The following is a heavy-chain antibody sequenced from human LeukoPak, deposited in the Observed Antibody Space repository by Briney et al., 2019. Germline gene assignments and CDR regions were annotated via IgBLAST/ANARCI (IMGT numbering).Heavy chain of an antibody. J-gene: IGHJ3*02. CDR3: ARDLLRGESGSWFEGFDI. Sequence: PSESLSLTCGVSGGSFSFYYWSWIRQPPGKGLEWLGEIGQSGSTNYNTSLKSRLTLSIDTSNNQFSLSLNSVTAADTAIYYCARDLLRGESGSWFEGFDIWGQGTKVTVSS. CDR2: IGQSGST. CDR1: GGSFSFYY. V-gene: IGHV4-34*01. D-gene: IGHD6-13*01.